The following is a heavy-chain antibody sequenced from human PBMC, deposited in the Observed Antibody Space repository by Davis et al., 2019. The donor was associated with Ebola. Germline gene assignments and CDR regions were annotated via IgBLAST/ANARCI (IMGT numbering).Heavy chain of an antibody. D-gene: IGHD6-6*01. CDR2: IWYDGSNK. CDR3: AREASPNYFDY. J-gene: IGHJ4*02. Sequence: PGGSLRLSCAASGFTFSSSGMHWVRHALGKALVRVAVIWYDGSNKYYADSVKGRFTISRDNSKNTLYLQMNSLRAEDTAVYYCAREASPNYFDYWGQGTLVTVSS. V-gene: IGHV3-33*01. CDR1: GFTFSSSG.